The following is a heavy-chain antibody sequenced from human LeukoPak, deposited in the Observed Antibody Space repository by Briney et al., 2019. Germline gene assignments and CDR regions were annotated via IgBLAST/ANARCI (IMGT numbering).Heavy chain of an antibody. CDR2: ISHSGST. Sequence: SETLSLTCAVYGGSFSGYYWSWIRQPPGKGLEWIGEISHSGSTNYNPSLKSRGTISVYTSKNQFSLKLSSVTAADTAVYYCARVPILGYCSSTSCRPKYFDYWGQGTLVTVSS. CDR3: ARVPILGYCSSTSCRPKYFDY. D-gene: IGHD2-2*01. J-gene: IGHJ4*02. V-gene: IGHV4-34*01. CDR1: GGSFSGYY.